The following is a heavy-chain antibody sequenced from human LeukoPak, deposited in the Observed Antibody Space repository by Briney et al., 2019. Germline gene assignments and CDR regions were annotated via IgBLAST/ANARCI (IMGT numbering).Heavy chain of an antibody. J-gene: IGHJ5*02. V-gene: IGHV4-34*01. Sequence: SETLSLTCAVYGGSFSGYYWSWIRQPPGKGLEWIGEINHSGSTNYNPSLKSRVTISVDTSKNQFSLKLSSVTAADTAVYYCARGRTGTTYWFDPWGQGTLVTVSS. CDR3: ARGRTGTTYWFDP. CDR2: INHSGST. CDR1: GGSFSGYY. D-gene: IGHD1-7*01.